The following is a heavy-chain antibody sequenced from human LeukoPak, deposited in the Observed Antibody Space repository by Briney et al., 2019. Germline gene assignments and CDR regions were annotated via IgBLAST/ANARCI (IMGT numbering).Heavy chain of an antibody. CDR2: INPNDGAT. Sequence: ASVKVSCKASGYTFTMYYIHWVRQAPGQGLEWMGMINPNDGATTHTQRSQGRVTLTRDMSTTPVYLDLRSLRSEDTAVYFCARGQRGGISVRVGGLFASYHTYYYMDVWGRGTTVTVSS. CDR1: GYTFTMYY. J-gene: IGHJ6*03. CDR3: ARGQRGGISVRVGGLFASYHTYYYMDV. D-gene: IGHD1-26*01. V-gene: IGHV1-46*01.